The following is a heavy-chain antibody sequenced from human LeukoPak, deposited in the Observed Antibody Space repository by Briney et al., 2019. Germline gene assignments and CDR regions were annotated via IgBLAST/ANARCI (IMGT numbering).Heavy chain of an antibody. Sequence: GESLKISCQGSGYNFPIYWIGWVRQMPGQGLEWMGIIYPDDSNTIYGPSFQGQVTISADKSINTAYLQWSSLKASDTAIYYCARQGAAGKYYYYYMDVWGKGTTVTVSS. CDR2: IYPDDSNT. J-gene: IGHJ6*03. CDR1: GYNFPIYW. V-gene: IGHV5-51*01. CDR3: ARQGAAGKYYYYYMDV. D-gene: IGHD6-13*01.